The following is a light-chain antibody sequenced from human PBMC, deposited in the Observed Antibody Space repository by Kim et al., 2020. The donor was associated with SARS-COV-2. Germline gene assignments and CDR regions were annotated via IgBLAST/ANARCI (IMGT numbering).Light chain of an antibody. Sequence: EIVLTQSPATLSLSPGERATLSCRASQSVSSYLAWYQQKPGQAPRLLIYDASNRATGIPARFSGSGSGTDFTLTISSLEPEDFAVYYCQQRRNWPTFGGGTKLEIK. J-gene: IGKJ4*01. CDR1: QSVSSY. CDR2: DAS. CDR3: QQRRNWPT. V-gene: IGKV3-11*01.